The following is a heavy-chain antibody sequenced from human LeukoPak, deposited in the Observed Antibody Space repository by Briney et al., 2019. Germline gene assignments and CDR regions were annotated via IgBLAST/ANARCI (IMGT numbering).Heavy chain of an antibody. Sequence: GGSLRLSCAASGFTFSSYSMNWVRQAPGKGLEWVSYISSSSSTIYYADSVKGRFTISRDNAKNSLYLQMNSLRAEDTAVYYCASYGWELLRRGFDPWGQGTLVTVSS. CDR2: ISSSSSTI. CDR3: ASYGWELLRRGFDP. D-gene: IGHD1-26*01. CDR1: GFTFSSYS. V-gene: IGHV3-48*01. J-gene: IGHJ5*02.